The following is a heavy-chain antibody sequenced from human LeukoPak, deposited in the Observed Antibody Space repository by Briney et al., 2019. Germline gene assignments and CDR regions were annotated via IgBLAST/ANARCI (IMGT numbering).Heavy chain of an antibody. J-gene: IGHJ4*02. Sequence: ASVTVSCKASGYTFTGYYLHWVRQAPGQGLEWMGRINPSSGGTDYAQKFRDRVTLTRDTSINTAYMELNRLTSDDTAVFYCLRRGDDYWGQGTLVTVSS. D-gene: IGHD2-21*01. CDR3: LRRGDDY. CDR1: GYTFTGYY. V-gene: IGHV1-2*06. CDR2: INPSSGGT.